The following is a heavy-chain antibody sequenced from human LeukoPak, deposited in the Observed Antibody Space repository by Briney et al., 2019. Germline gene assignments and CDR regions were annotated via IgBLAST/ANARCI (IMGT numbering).Heavy chain of an antibody. J-gene: IGHJ4*02. CDR3: ARDQHDILTGYSSFY. CDR2: IYSGGST. V-gene: IGHV3-53*01. D-gene: IGHD3-9*01. Sequence: PGGSLRLSCAASGFTVSSNYMSWVRQAPGKGLEWVSVIYSGGSTYYADSVKGRFTISRDNSKNTLYLQMNSLRAEDTAVYYCARDQHDILTGYSSFYWGQGTLVTVSS. CDR1: GFTVSSNY.